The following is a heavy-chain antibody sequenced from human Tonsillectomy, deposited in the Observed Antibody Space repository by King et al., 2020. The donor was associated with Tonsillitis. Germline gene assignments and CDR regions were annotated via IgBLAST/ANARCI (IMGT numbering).Heavy chain of an antibody. CDR3: AKDRGLLDYYYGMDV. D-gene: IGHD1-26*01. Sequence: VQLVESGGGLVQPGRSLRLSCAASGFTFDDYAMHWVRQAPGKGLEWVSGISWNSGSIGYADSVKGRFTISRDNAKNSLYLQMNSLRAGDTALYYCAKDRGLLDYYYGMDVWGQGTTVTVSS. J-gene: IGHJ6*02. CDR1: GFTFDDYA. V-gene: IGHV3-9*01. CDR2: ISWNSGSI.